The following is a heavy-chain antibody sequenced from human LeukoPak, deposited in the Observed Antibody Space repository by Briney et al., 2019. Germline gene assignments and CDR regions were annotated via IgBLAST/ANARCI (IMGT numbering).Heavy chain of an antibody. V-gene: IGHV4-59*01. Sequence: NASETLSLTCTVSGGSISGYYWSWIRQPPGKGLEWIGYIYYSGSTNYNPSLKSRVTISVDTSKNQFSLKVSSVTAADTAVYYCARGRGWFDPWGQGTLVTVSS. CDR2: IYYSGST. J-gene: IGHJ5*02. CDR1: GGSISGYY. CDR3: ARGRGWFDP.